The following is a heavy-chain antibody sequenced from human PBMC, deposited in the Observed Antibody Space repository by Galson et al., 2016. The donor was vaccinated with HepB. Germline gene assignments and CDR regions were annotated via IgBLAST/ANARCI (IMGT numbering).Heavy chain of an antibody. V-gene: IGHV3-48*02. CDR2: ISSSSSTI. Sequence: SLRLSCAASGFTFSSYSMNWVRQAPGKGLEWISYISSSSSTIYYEDSVKGRFTISSNNDKNSLYLQMNSTRDDDTAGYYCARDLRGSSGWYLDYWGQGTLVSVSS. CDR3: ARDLRGSSGWYLDY. D-gene: IGHD6-19*01. J-gene: IGHJ4*02. CDR1: GFTFSSYS.